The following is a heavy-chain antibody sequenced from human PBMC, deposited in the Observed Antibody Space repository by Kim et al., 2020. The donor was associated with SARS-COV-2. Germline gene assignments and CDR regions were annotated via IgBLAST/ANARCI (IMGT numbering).Heavy chain of an antibody. CDR2: ISYDGSNK. CDR3: AREFRKAFDS. V-gene: IGHV3-30*04. J-gene: IGHJ4*02. Sequence: GGSLRLSCAASGFTFSSYAMHWVRQAPGKGLEWVAVISYDGSNKYYADSVKGRFTISRDNSKNTPYRQMNSLRAEDTAVYYCAREFRKAFDSWGQGTLGT. CDR1: GFTFSSYA.